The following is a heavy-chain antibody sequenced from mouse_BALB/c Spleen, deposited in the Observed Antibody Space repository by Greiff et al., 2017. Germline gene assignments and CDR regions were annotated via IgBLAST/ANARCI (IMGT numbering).Heavy chain of an antibody. Sequence: EVQVVESGGGLVQPGGSLKLSCAASGFTFSSYGMSWVRQTPDKRLELVATINSNGGSTYYPDSVKGRFTISRDNAKNTLYLQMSSLKSEDTAMYYGARDYGSSWSLRYAMDYWGQGTSVTVSS. D-gene: IGHD1-1*01. CDR1: GFTFSSYG. V-gene: IGHV5-6-3*01. CDR2: INSNGGST. J-gene: IGHJ4*01. CDR3: ARDYGSSWSLRYAMDY.